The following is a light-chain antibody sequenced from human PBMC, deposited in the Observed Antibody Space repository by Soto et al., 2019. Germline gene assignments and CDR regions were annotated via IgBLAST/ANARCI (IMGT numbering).Light chain of an antibody. CDR3: TSYAGSNNLV. CDR1: SSDVGGYKY. J-gene: IGLJ2*01. V-gene: IGLV2-8*01. Sequence: QSALTQPPSASGSPGQSVTISCTGTSSDVGGYKYVSWYQQHPGKAPKLIIYEFSKRPSGVPDRFSGSKSGNTASLTVSGLQAEDEADYFCTSYAGSNNLVFGGGTKLTVL. CDR2: EFS.